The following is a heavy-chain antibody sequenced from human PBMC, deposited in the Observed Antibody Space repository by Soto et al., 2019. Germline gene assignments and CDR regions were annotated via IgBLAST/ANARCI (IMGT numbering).Heavy chain of an antibody. Sequence: EVQLVESGGGLVKPGGSLRLSCAASGFTFSSYSMTWVRQAPGKGLECVSSISSSGNSIYYADSVKGRFTISRDNAKNSLYLQMNSLGAEDTAVYYCARALSSLIAVPGYWGQGTLVTVSS. D-gene: IGHD6-19*01. CDR2: ISSSGNSI. J-gene: IGHJ4*02. CDR3: ARALSSLIAVPGY. V-gene: IGHV3-21*01. CDR1: GFTFSSYS.